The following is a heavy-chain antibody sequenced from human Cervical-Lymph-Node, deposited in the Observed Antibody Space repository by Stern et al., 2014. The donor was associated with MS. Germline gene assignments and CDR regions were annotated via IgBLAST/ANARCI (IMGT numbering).Heavy chain of an antibody. J-gene: IGHJ1*01. Sequence: ESGPTLVKPTQTLTLTCTFSGFSLSTSGVGVGWIRQPPGKALEWLALIYWDDDKRYSPSLKSRLTITKDTSKNQVVLTMTNMDPVDTATYYCALVPGYYDTPSNEYFQHWGQGTLVTVSS. D-gene: IGHD3-22*01. CDR1: GFSLSTSGVG. CDR3: ALVPGYYDTPSNEYFQH. V-gene: IGHV2-5*02. CDR2: IYWDDDK.